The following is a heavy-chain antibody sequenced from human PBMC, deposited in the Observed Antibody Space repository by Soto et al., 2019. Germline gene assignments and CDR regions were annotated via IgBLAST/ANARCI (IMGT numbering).Heavy chain of an antibody. J-gene: IGHJ6*02. CDR2: INAGNGNT. D-gene: IGHD3-9*01. V-gene: IGHV1-3*01. CDR3: ASSAYDILTGYYKGYYYGMDV. Sequence: GASVKVSCKASGYTFTSYAMHWVRQAPGQRLEWMGWINAGNGNTKYPQKFQGRVTITRDTSASTAYMELSSLRSEDTAVYYCASSAYDILTGYYKGYYYGMDVWGQGTTVTVSS. CDR1: GYTFTSYA.